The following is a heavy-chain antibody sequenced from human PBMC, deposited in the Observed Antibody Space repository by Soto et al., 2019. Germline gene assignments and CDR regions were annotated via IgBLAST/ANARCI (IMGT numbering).Heavy chain of an antibody. CDR2: ISYDGSNK. J-gene: IGHJ6*02. CDR3: ARDLIRGYSYGYEVKGYYYYYYGMDV. Sequence: GGSLRLSCAASGFTFSSYAMHWVRQAPGKGLEWVAVISYDGSNKYYADSVKGRFTISRDNSKNTLYLQMNSLRAEDTAVYYCARDLIRGYSYGYEVKGYYYYYYGMDVWGQGTTVTVSS. V-gene: IGHV3-30-3*01. D-gene: IGHD5-18*01. CDR1: GFTFSSYA.